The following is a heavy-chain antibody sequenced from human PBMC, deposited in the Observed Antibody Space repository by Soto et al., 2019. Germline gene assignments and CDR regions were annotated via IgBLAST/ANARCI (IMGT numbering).Heavy chain of an antibody. V-gene: IGHV4-34*01. CDR3: ARALVTAFYFDY. CDR1: GGSLSGYY. Sequence: SETRSLTCAVYGGSLSGYYWSWIRQSPGKGLEWIGQINHSGSANYHPSLKSRVTIFLHTSGNEFSLELSSVTAADTAVYYCARALVTAFYFDYWGQGTLVTVPS. J-gene: IGHJ4*02. D-gene: IGHD2-21*02. CDR2: INHSGSA.